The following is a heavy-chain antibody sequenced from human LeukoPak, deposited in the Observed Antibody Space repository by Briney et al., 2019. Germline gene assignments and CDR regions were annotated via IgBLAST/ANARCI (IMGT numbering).Heavy chain of an antibody. CDR2: MNPNSGNT. Sequence: ASVKVPRKASGYTFTSYDINWVRQATGQGLEWMGWMNPNSGNTGYAQKFQGRVTMTRNTSISTAYMELSSLRSEDTAVYYCARASHLGVRGLLQEWGQGTLVTVSS. V-gene: IGHV1-8*01. D-gene: IGHD3-10*02. CDR3: ARASHLGVRGLLQE. CDR1: GYTFTSYD. J-gene: IGHJ4*02.